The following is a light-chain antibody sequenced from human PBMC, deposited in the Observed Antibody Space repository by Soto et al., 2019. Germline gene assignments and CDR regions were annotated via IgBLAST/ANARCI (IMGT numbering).Light chain of an antibody. Sequence: QSVLTQPPSVSEAPRQRVTISCSGSSSNIGNNAVNWYQQLPGNAPKLLIYYDDLLPSGVSDRFSGSKSGTSASLAISGLPSEAEADDYCAAWDDSLNGVVFGGGTKLTVL. J-gene: IGLJ2*01. CDR3: AAWDDSLNGVV. CDR1: SSNIGNNA. V-gene: IGLV1-36*01. CDR2: YDD.